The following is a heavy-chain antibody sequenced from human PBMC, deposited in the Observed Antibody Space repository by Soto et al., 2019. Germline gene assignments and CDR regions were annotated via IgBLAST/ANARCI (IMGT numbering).Heavy chain of an antibody. CDR1: GFTFSDFA. V-gene: IGHV3-23*03. CDR3: AKMEGMDPWAYSFDY. J-gene: IGHJ4*02. D-gene: IGHD2-2*03. Sequence: EVQVLESGGGLVQPGGSLRLSCAATGFTFSDFAISWVRQAPGKGLEWVSRIYRGGNGPHYADSVKGRVTISRDNSKNTWYLQMNSLRAEDTAVYYCAKMEGMDPWAYSFDYWGQGTLVTVSS. CDR2: IYRGGNGP.